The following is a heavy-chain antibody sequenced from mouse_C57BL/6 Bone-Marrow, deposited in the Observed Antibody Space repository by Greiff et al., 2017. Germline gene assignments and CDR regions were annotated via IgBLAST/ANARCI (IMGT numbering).Heavy chain of an antibody. V-gene: IGHV3-8*01. D-gene: IGHD2-3*01. CDR1: GYSITSDY. CDR2: ISYSGST. Sequence: EVKLVESGPGLAKPSPTLSLTCSVTGYSITSDYWNWIRKFPGNKLEYMGYISYSGSTYYNPSLNSRISITRDTSKNQYYLQVNSVTTEDTAAYYCARCGYYRYWYFDVWGTGTTVTVSS. CDR3: ARCGYYRYWYFDV. J-gene: IGHJ1*03.